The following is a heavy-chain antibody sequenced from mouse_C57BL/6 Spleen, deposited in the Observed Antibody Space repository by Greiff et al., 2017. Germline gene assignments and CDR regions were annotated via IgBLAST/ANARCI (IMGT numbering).Heavy chain of an antibody. V-gene: IGHV1-54*01. D-gene: IGHD1-1*01. Sequence: QVQLQQSGAELVRPGTSVKVSCKASGYAFTNYLIEWVKQRPGQGLEWIGVIDPGSGGTNYNEKFKGKATLTADKSSSTAYLQLSSLTSEDSAVYCGARRTVVAPYFDDWGQGTTLTVSS. CDR1: GYAFTNYL. CDR2: IDPGSGGT. J-gene: IGHJ2*01. CDR3: ARRTVVAPYFDD.